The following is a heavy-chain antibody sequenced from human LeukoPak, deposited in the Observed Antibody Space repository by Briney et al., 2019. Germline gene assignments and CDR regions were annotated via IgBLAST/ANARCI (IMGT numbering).Heavy chain of an antibody. CDR3: ARDFEAVADEEGYDAFDI. Sequence: GASVKVSCKASGYTSTTYGTSWVRQAPGQGLEWMGWISGYNGNTNYAQKFQGRVTMTKDTSTSRVYMELRSLRPDDTAVYYCARDFEAVADEEGYDAFDIWGQGTMVTVSS. CDR1: GYTSTTYG. CDR2: ISGYNGNT. J-gene: IGHJ3*02. D-gene: IGHD6-19*01. V-gene: IGHV1-18*01.